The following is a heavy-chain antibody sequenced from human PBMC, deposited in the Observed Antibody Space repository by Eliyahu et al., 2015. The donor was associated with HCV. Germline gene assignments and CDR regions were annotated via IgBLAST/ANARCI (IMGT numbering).Heavy chain of an antibody. D-gene: IGHD3-3*01. Sequence: PGLVKPSETLSLTCAVSGYSISSGYYWGWIRQPPGKGLEWIGSIYHSGSTYYNPSLKSRVTISVDTSKNQFSLKLSSVTAADTAVYYCARGGVVVDYWGQGTLVTVSS. CDR1: GYSISSGYY. CDR2: IYHSGST. V-gene: IGHV4-38-2*01. CDR3: ARGGVVVDY. J-gene: IGHJ4*02.